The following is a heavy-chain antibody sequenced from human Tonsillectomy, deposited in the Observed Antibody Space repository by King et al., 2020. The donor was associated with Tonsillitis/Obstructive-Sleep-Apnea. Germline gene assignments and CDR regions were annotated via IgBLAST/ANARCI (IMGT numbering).Heavy chain of an antibody. CDR3: ASHTVVPAAIGAFDI. CDR1: GGSISSGGYY. D-gene: IGHD2-2*01. V-gene: IGHV4-31*03. CDR2: IYYSGST. J-gene: IGHJ3*02. Sequence: VQLQESGPGLVKPSQTLSLTCTVSGGSISSGGYYWSWIRQHPGKGLEWIGYIYYSGSTYYNPSLKSRVTISVDTPKNQLSLKLSSVTAADTAVYYCASHTVVPAAIGAFDIWGQGTMVTVSS.